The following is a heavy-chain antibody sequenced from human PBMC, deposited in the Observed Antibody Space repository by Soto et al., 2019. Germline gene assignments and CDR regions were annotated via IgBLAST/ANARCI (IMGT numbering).Heavy chain of an antibody. J-gene: IGHJ4*02. Sequence: QVQLQESGPGLVKPSQTLSLTCTVSGGSISSGGYYWSWIRQHPGKGLEWIGNIYYSGSTYYNASLKRRVIISVDTSKKHFSLKLTSVTAAETAVYYCARSRENWNDINFDYWGQGTLVTVSA. CDR2: IYYSGST. CDR3: ARSRENWNDINFDY. CDR1: GGSISSGGYY. D-gene: IGHD1-1*01. V-gene: IGHV4-31*03.